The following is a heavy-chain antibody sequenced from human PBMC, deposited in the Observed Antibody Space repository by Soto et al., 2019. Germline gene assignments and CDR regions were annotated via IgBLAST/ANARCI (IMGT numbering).Heavy chain of an antibody. CDR2: IYYSGST. CDR1: GGSISSYY. CDR3: ARWYSGYADAFDI. V-gene: IGHV4-59*01. Sequence: SETLSLTCTVSGGSISSYYWSWIRQPPGKGLEWIGYIYYSGSTNYNPSLKSRVTISVDTSKNQFSLKLSSVTAADTAVYYCARWYSGYADAFDIWGQGTMVTVSS. D-gene: IGHD5-12*01. J-gene: IGHJ3*02.